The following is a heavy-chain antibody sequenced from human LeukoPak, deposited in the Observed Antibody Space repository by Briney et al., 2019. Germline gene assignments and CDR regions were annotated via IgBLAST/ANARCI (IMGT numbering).Heavy chain of an antibody. CDR3: ARQSTIAAARIDP. J-gene: IGHJ5*02. D-gene: IGHD6-25*01. CDR1: GGSISSGDYY. CDR2: IYYGGST. Sequence: SETLSLTCTVSGGSISSGDYYWSWIRQPPGKGLEWIGYIYYGGSTYYNPSLKSRVTISVDTSKNQFSLKLNSVTAADTAVYYCARQSTIAAARIDPWGQGTLVTVSS. V-gene: IGHV4-30-4*01.